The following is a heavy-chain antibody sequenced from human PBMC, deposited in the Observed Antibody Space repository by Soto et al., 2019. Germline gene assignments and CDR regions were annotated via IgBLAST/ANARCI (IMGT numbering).Heavy chain of an antibody. J-gene: IGHJ6*02. CDR1: GGSISSGGYY. Sequence: SETLSLTCTVSGGSISSGGYYWSWIRQHPGKGLEWIGYIYYSGSTYYNPSLKSRVTISVDTSKNQFSLKLSSVTAADTAVYYCARFSAATGRHYYGMDVWGQGTTVTVSS. CDR3: ARFSAATGRHYYGMDV. V-gene: IGHV4-31*03. CDR2: IYYSGST. D-gene: IGHD6-25*01.